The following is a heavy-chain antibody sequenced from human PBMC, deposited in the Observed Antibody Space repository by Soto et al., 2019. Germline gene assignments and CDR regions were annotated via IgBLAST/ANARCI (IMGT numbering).Heavy chain of an antibody. CDR2: IYYSGST. CDR1: GGSISSYY. J-gene: IGHJ6*03. Sequence: QVQLQESGPGLVKPSETLSLTCTVSGGSISSYYWSWIRQPPGKGLEWIGYIYYSGSTNYNPSLKSRVTISVDTSKNQFSLKLSSVTAADTAVYYCARADFDWLLGRGALGYYYYYMDVWGKGTTVTVSS. CDR3: ARADFDWLLGRGALGYYYYYMDV. D-gene: IGHD3-9*01. V-gene: IGHV4-59*08.